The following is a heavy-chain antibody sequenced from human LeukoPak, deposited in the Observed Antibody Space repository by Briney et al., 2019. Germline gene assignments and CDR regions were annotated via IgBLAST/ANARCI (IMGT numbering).Heavy chain of an antibody. J-gene: IGHJ4*02. CDR2: ISSDGSKI. CDR1: GFTLSSYW. D-gene: IGHD1-26*01. V-gene: IGHV3-74*01. Sequence: TGGSLRLSCVASGFTLSSYWMYWVRQAPGEGLVWVSVISSDGSKINYADSVKGRFTISRDSAKNTLYLQMNSLRAEDTAVYYCVRDGPWERVDFDYWGQGTLVTVSS. CDR3: VRDGPWERVDFDY.